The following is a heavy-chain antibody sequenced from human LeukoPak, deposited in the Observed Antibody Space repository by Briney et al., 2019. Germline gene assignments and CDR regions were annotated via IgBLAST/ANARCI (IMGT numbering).Heavy chain of an antibody. D-gene: IGHD1-14*01. CDR3: ARGGDRRGFDF. Sequence: SETLSLTCTVSGGSTSNGGYYWSWIRQHPGKGLEWIGYIYDSGTTYYSPALQSRVTISVDTSDNKFSLNLRSLTAADTAVYYCARGGDRRGFDFWGQGTLVTVSS. J-gene: IGHJ4*02. CDR1: GGSTSNGGYY. CDR2: IYDSGTT. V-gene: IGHV4-31*03.